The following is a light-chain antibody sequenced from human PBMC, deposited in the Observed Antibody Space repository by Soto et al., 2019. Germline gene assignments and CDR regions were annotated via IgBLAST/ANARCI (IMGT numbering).Light chain of an antibody. CDR2: EVS. J-gene: IGLJ3*02. CDR3: SSYTGSSTLV. CDR1: SSDIGSYIY. Sequence: QSVLTQPASVSGSPGQSITISCTGTSSDIGSYIYVSWYQHHPGKVPKLMIYEVSNRPSGVSDRFSGSKSGNTASLTISGLQAEDEADYYCSSYTGSSTLVFGGGTKVTVL. V-gene: IGLV2-14*01.